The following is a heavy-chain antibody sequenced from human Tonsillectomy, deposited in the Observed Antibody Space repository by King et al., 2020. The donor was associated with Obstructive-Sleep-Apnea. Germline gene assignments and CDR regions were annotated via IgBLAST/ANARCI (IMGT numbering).Heavy chain of an antibody. CDR1: GGSFSGYY. CDR2: INHSGST. D-gene: IGHD3-9*01. J-gene: IGHJ4*02. CDR3: AGTLRYFDWFDY. V-gene: IGHV4-34*01. Sequence: VQLQQWGAGLLKPSETLSLTCAVYGGSFSGYYWSGIRQPPGKGLEWMGEINHSGSTNYNSSLKSRVTMSVDTSMNQFSLKLTSVTAADTAVYYCAGTLRYFDWFDYWGQGTLVTVSS.